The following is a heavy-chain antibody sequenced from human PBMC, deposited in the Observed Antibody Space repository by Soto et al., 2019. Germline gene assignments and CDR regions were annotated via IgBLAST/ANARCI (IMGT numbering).Heavy chain of an antibody. Sequence: VQLVESGGDLVQPGGSLRLCCAASGFTFSDYYISWVRQAPGSGPEFVSSISGNGVNTYFGNSVKDRFTISRDNSKNTVYLQMGSLRAEDTAVYYCASGNSAHWFWGQGTLVTVSS. V-gene: IGHV3-64*01. CDR2: ISGNGVNT. CDR1: GFTFSDYY. D-gene: IGHD3-9*01. J-gene: IGHJ4*02. CDR3: ASGNSAHWF.